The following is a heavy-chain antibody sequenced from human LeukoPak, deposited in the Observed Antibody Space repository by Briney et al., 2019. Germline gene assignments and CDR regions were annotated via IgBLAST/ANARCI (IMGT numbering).Heavy chain of an antibody. CDR2: IYYSGST. CDR3: ARVTYDFWSGYSDY. Sequence: MTSETLSLTCTASGGSISSSSYYWGWIRQPPGKGLEWIGSIYYSGSTYYNPSLKSRVTISVDTSKNQFSPKLSSVTAADTAVYYCARVTYDFWSGYSDYWGQGTLVTVSS. V-gene: IGHV4-39*07. D-gene: IGHD3-3*01. CDR1: GGSISSSSYY. J-gene: IGHJ4*02.